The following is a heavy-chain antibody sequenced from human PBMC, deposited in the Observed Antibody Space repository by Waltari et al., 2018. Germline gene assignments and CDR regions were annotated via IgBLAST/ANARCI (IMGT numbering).Heavy chain of an antibody. CDR1: GCSISTNNW. V-gene: IGHV4-4*02. CDR2: IYHGGTT. Sequence: QVQLQESGPGLVKPSGTLSLTCDVSGCSISTNNWWSWVRQSPGKGLEGIGEIYHGGTTNYHPALKSRVTMSVDKSQNQFSLKLSSVTAADTAIYYCARYVYGDYFVEYWGQGTLVTVSS. J-gene: IGHJ4*02. CDR3: ARYVYGDYFVEY. D-gene: IGHD4-17*01.